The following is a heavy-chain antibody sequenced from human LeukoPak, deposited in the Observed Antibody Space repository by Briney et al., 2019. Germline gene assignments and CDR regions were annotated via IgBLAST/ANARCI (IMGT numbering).Heavy chain of an antibody. J-gene: IGHJ4*02. Sequence: ASVKVSCKASGYTFTGYYIHWVRQAPGQGLEWMGRINPNSGGTNYAQKFQGRVTMTRDTSISTVYMELSRLRSDDTAVYYCAGPRNYFDSSGYSLDYWGQGTLVTVSS. CDR1: GYTFTGYY. CDR3: AGPRNYFDSSGYSLDY. V-gene: IGHV1-2*06. CDR2: INPNSGGT. D-gene: IGHD3-22*01.